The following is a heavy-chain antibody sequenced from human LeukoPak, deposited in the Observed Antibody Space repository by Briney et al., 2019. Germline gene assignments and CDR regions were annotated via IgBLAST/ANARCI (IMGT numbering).Heavy chain of an antibody. V-gene: IGHV3-48*01. Sequence: GGSLRLSCAASGFNFNNYNMNWVRQAPGKGLEWVSYITLSSSTTYYADSVKGRFTISRDNAKKSLYLQMNSLRAEDTAVYYCARDHGSMVRGVIGRSSDYYYYYMDVWGKGTTVTVSS. CDR2: ITLSSSTT. D-gene: IGHD3-10*01. CDR1: GFNFNNYN. J-gene: IGHJ6*03. CDR3: ARDHGSMVRGVIGRSSDYYYYYMDV.